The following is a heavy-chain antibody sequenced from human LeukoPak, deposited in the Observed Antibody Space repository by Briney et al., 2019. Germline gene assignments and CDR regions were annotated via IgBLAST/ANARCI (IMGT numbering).Heavy chain of an antibody. J-gene: IGHJ6*03. CDR2: ISYDGSNE. CDR1: GFTFSNYD. Sequence: GGSLRLSCAASGFTFSNYDMHWVRQAPGKGLEWVAVISYDGSNEYYADSVKGRFTISRDNSKNTLYLQMNSLRAEDTAVYYCAQDSYSSSASRYYYMDVWGKGTTVTVSS. D-gene: IGHD3-22*01. CDR3: AQDSYSSSASRYYYMDV. V-gene: IGHV3-30*18.